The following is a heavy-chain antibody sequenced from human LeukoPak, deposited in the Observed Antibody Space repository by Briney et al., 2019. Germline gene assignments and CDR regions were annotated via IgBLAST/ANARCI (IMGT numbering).Heavy chain of an antibody. V-gene: IGHV3-21*01. D-gene: IGHD4-11*01. CDR3: ARRPSPATTVTTSYYYMDV. Sequence: GGSLRLSPVQRVDSPSVSMTSAVSQAPGKGLEWVSSISSTSSYIYSADSVKGRFTISRDNTQNTRYLHMNSLRAEDTAVYYCARRPSPATTVTTSYYYMDVWGKGTTVTVSS. CDR1: DSPSVSMT. J-gene: IGHJ6*03. CDR2: ISSTSSYI.